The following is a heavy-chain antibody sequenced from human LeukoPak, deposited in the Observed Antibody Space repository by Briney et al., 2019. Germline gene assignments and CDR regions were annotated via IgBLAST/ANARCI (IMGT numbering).Heavy chain of an antibody. CDR2: INSDGSST. Sequence: GGSLRLSCAPSGSTFTNYWMFWVRQAPGKGLVWVSRINSDGSSTDYADSVKGRFTISRDNGKNTLYLQMNSLRVEDTAVYYCARGDVWFDPWGQGTLVTVSS. CDR3: ARGDVWFDP. J-gene: IGHJ5*02. V-gene: IGHV3-74*01. CDR1: GSTFTNYW.